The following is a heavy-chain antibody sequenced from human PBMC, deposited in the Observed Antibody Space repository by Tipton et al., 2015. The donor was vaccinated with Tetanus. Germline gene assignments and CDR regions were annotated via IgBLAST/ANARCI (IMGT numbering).Heavy chain of an antibody. Sequence: SLRISCAASGFTFSSYGMHWVRQAPGKGLEWVAVISYDGSNKYYADSVKGRFTISRDNSKNTLYLQMNSLRAEDTAVYYCAKGLGAPNSLCYYYGMDVWGQGTTVTVSS. J-gene: IGHJ6*02. V-gene: IGHV3-30*18. CDR1: GFTFSSYG. CDR2: ISYDGSNK. CDR3: AKGLGAPNSLCYYYGMDV. D-gene: IGHD1-26*01.